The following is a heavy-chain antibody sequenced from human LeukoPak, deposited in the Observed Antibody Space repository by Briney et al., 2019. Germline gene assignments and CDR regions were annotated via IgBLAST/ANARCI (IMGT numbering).Heavy chain of an antibody. CDR1: GGSFSGDY. CDR3: ARGEVVAENWFEP. Sequence: SETLSVTCAVYGGSFSGDYWSCIRQPPGKGLEWIGEINHSGSTNYNPSLKSRVTISVDTSKNQFSLKLSSVTAADTAVYYCARGEVVAENWFEPWGQGTLVTASS. V-gene: IGHV4-34*01. CDR2: INHSGST. D-gene: IGHD2-15*01. J-gene: IGHJ5*02.